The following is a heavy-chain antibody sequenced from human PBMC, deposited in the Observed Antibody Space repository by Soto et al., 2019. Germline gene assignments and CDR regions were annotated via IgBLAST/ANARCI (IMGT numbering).Heavy chain of an antibody. D-gene: IGHD6-19*01. CDR2: ISAYNGNT. J-gene: IGHJ4*02. CDR3: ARVAGMSRYSSGWSFDY. V-gene: IGHV1-18*01. CDR1: GYSFTSYG. Sequence: PGESLKISCKGSGYSFTSYGISWVRQAPGQGLEWMGWISAYNGNTNYAQKLQGRVTMTTDTSTSTAYMELRSLRSDDTAVYYCARVAGMSRYSSGWSFDYWGQGTLVTVSS.